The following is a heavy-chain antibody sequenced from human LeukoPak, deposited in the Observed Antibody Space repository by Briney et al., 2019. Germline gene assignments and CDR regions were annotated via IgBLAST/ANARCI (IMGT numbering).Heavy chain of an antibody. J-gene: IGHJ4*02. D-gene: IGHD3-22*01. Sequence: SETLSLTCTVSGGSISSYYWSWIRQPPGKGLEWIGYIYYSGSTNYNPSLKSRVTISVDTSKNQFSLKLSSVTAADTALYFCSRHNRPTDRGGYYEDYWGQGTLVTVSS. V-gene: IGHV4-59*08. CDR1: GGSISSYY. CDR2: IYYSGST. CDR3: SRHNRPTDRGGYYEDY.